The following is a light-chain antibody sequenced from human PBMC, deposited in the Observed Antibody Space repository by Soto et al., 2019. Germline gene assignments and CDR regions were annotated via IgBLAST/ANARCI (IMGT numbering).Light chain of an antibody. CDR2: RNN. CDR3: AAWDDSLNGHVV. V-gene: IGLV1-44*01. Sequence: QSVLTQASSASGTPGQRVTISCSGSRSNIGTNAVNWYQQLPATAPRLLIYRNNHRPSGVPDRFSGSKSGTSASLAISGLQSEDEADYYCAAWDDSLNGHVVFGGGTKLTVL. CDR1: RSNIGTNA. J-gene: IGLJ2*01.